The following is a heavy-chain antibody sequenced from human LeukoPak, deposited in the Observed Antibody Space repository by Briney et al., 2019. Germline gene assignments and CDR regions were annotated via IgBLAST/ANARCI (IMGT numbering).Heavy chain of an antibody. CDR3: ARDEVQFRLYYYYHYMDV. D-gene: IGHD1-1*01. CDR1: GFTFSSYA. Sequence: GRSLRLSCAASGFTFSSYAMHWVRQAPGKGLEWVAVISYDGSNKYYADSVKGRFTISRDNSKNTLYLQMSSLRAEDTAVYYYARDEVQFRLYYYYHYMDVWGKGTTVTVSS. J-gene: IGHJ6*03. CDR2: ISYDGSNK. V-gene: IGHV3-30*04.